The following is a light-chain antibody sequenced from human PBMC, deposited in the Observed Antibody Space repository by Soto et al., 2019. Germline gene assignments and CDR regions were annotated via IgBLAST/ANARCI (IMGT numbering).Light chain of an antibody. CDR3: QQYNNWPWT. CDR2: GAS. J-gene: IGKJ1*01. CDR1: QSVSSN. V-gene: IGKV3-15*01. Sequence: EIVMTQSPATLSVSPGERATLSCRASQSVSSNLAWYQQKPGQAPRLLIYGASTRDTGIPARFSGSGSGTEFPLTISSLQYEDFAVYYCQQYNNWPWTFGQGTKVEIK.